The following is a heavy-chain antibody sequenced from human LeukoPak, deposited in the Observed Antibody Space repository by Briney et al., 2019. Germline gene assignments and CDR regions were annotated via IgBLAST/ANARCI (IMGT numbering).Heavy chain of an antibody. V-gene: IGHV4-34*01. CDR3: ARGNKVYSSSSGWGY. Sequence: PSETLSLTCAVYGGSFSLYSWSWIRQPPGKGLEWIGENNHSGSTNYNPSLKSRVTISVDTSKKQFSLKLSSVTAADTAVYYCARGNKVYSSSSGWGYWGQGTLVTVSS. D-gene: IGHD6-6*01. J-gene: IGHJ4*02. CDR2: NNHSGST. CDR1: GGSFSLYS.